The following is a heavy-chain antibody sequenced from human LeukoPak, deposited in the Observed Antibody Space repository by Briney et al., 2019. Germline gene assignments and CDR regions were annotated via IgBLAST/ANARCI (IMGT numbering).Heavy chain of an antibody. V-gene: IGHV4-59*02. CDR3: AREGERSYYDFWSGYYDFDYYYGMDV. Sequence: PGGSLRLSCAASGFTVSSYYWSWIRQPPGKGLEWIGYIYYSGSTNYNPSLKSRVTISVDTSKNQFSLKLSSVTAADTAVYYCAREGERSYYDFWSGYYDFDYYYGMDVWGQGTTVTVSS. J-gene: IGHJ6*02. D-gene: IGHD3-3*01. CDR1: GFTVSSYY. CDR2: IYYSGST.